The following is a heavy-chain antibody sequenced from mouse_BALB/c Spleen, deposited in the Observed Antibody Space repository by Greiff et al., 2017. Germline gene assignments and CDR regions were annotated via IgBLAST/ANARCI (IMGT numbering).Heavy chain of an antibody. CDR1: GYTFTSYW. D-gene: IGHD2-1*01. CDR3: AAYGNHYAMDY. CDR2: IFPGTGTT. Sequence: QVQLKESGAELVKPGASVKLSCKTSGYTFTSYWIQWVKQRPGQGLGWIGEIFPGTGTTYYNEKFKGKATLTIDTSSSTAYMQLSSLTSEDSAVYFCAAYGNHYAMDYWGQGTSVTVSS. J-gene: IGHJ4*01. V-gene: IGHV1S132*01.